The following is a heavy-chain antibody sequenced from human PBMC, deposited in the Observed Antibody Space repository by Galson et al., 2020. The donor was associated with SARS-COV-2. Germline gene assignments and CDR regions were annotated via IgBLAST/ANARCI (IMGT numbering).Heavy chain of an antibody. D-gene: IGHD3-16*01. CDR2: IYYSGST. CDR3: ARHTPWGYEYYYGMDV. CDR1: GGSISSYY. Sequence: SETLSLTCTVSGGSISSYYWSWIRQPPGKGLEWIGYIYYSGSTNYNPSLKSRVTISVDTSKNQFSLKLSSVTAADTAVYYCARHTPWGYEYYYGMDVWGQGTTVTVSS. V-gene: IGHV4-59*08. J-gene: IGHJ6*02.